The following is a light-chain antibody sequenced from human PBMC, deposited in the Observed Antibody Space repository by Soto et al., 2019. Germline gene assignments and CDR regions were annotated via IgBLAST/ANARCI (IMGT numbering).Light chain of an antibody. CDR2: GAS. Sequence: EIVMTQSPATLSVSPGERATLSCRASQSVSSNLAWYQQKPGQAPRLLIYGASTRATGIPARFSGSGSGTEFTITISSLEFEDFAVYYCQQYNNWPTWTFGQWTKVEIK. J-gene: IGKJ1*01. V-gene: IGKV3-15*01. CDR1: QSVSSN. CDR3: QQYNNWPTWT.